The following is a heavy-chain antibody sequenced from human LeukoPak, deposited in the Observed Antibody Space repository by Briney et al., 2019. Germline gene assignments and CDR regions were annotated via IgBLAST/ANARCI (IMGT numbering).Heavy chain of an antibody. CDR3: TRAEGTYYDFWSGYPINP. CDR2: IRSKAYGGTT. V-gene: IGHV3-49*04. CDR1: GFTFGDYA. D-gene: IGHD3-3*01. Sequence: GGSLRLSCTASGFTFGDYAMSWVRQAPGKGLEWVGFIRSKAYGGTTEYAASVKGRFTISRDDSKSIVYLQMNSLKTEDTAVYYCTRAEGTYYDFWSGYPINPWGQGTLVTVSS. J-gene: IGHJ5*02.